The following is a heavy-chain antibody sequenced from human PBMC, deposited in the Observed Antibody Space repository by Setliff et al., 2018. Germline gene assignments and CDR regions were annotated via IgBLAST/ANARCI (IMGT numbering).Heavy chain of an antibody. CDR3: ARGPRFDYESPTYRRRFDP. CDR1: GGSFSGYY. V-gene: IGHV4-34*01. CDR2: INHRGTT. D-gene: IGHD3-22*01. J-gene: IGHJ5*02. Sequence: SETLSLTCAVFGGSFSGYYWNWIRQAPGKGLEWIGEINHRGTTSYTPSLKGRVTISVDTSKNLFSLKLSSVTAADTAVYFCARGPRFDYESPTYRRRFDPWGQGTAVTVSS.